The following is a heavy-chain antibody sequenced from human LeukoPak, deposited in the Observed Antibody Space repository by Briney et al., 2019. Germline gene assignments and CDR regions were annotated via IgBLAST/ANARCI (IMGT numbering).Heavy chain of an antibody. Sequence: PSETLSLTCTVSGDSITSYHWSWIRQPPGKGLEYIGNIYHSGTTNYNPSLKSRVTISVDTSKNQFSLKLTSVTAADAAVYYCARGLPGYSGGDDAFDIWGQGTVVTVS. D-gene: IGHD6-19*01. CDR1: GDSITSYH. J-gene: IGHJ3*02. V-gene: IGHV4-59*01. CDR3: ARGLPGYSGGDDAFDI. CDR2: IYHSGTT.